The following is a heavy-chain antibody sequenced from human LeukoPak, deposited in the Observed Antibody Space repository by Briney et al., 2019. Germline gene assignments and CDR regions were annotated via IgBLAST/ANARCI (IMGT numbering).Heavy chain of an antibody. D-gene: IGHD5-24*01. CDR1: GFTFSSYG. J-gene: IGHJ4*02. CDR2: IWYDGSNK. V-gene: IGHV3-33*01. CDR3: TREDGYLEYYFDY. Sequence: GGSLRLSCAASGFTFSSYGMHWVRQAPGKGLEWVAVIWYDGSNKYYADSVKGRFTISRDNSKNTLYLQMNSLRAEDTAVYYWTREDGYLEYYFDYWGQGTLVTVSS.